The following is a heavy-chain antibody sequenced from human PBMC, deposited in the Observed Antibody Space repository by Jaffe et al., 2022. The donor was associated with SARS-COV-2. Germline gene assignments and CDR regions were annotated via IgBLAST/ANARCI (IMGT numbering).Heavy chain of an antibody. V-gene: IGHV1-8*01. CDR2: MNPNSGNT. Sequence: QVQLVQSGAEVKKPGASVKVSCKASGYTFTSYDINWVRQATGQGLEWMGWMNPNSGNTGYAQKFQGRVTMTRNTSISTAYMELSSLRSEDTAVYYCARYGGNYCSGGSCTYYYYMDVWGKGTTVTVSS. CDR1: GYTFTSYD. D-gene: IGHD2-15*01. J-gene: IGHJ6*03. CDR3: ARYGGNYCSGGSCTYYYYMDV.